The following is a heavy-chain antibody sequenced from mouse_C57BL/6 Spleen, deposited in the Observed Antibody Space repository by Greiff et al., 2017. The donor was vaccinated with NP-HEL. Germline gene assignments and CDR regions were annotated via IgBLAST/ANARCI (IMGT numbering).Heavy chain of an antibody. CDR3: ARSAWLSYAMDY. CDR2: INPNNGGT. CDR1: GYTFTDYN. J-gene: IGHJ4*01. Sequence: EVQLQQSGPELVKPGASVKIPCKASGYTFTDYNMDWVKQSHGKSLEWIGDINPNNGGTIYNQKFKGKATLTVDKSSSTAYMELRSLTSEDTAVYYCARSAWLSYAMDYWGQGTSVTVSS. D-gene: IGHD2-2*01. V-gene: IGHV1-18*01.